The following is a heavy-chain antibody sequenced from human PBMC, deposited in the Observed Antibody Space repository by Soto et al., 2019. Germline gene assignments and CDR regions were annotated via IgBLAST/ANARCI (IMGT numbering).Heavy chain of an antibody. CDR1: GGTHSSYT. J-gene: IGHJ4*02. D-gene: IGHD2-15*01. V-gene: IGHV1-69*08. CDR3: ARDKGYCSDTSCPDFDY. CDR2: VIPNLGVT. Sequence: QVQLVQYGAEVKKPGSSVKVSCKASGGTHSSYTFSWVRQAPGQGLEWMVRVIPNLGVTNYAKKFQGRFTIVVDTSTSTAYMELNSLRYEDTAVYYCARDKGYCSDTSCPDFDYWGQGTLVTVSS.